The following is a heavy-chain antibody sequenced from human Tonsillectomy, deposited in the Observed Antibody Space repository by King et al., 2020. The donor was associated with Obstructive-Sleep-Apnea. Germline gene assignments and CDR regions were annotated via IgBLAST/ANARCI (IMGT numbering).Heavy chain of an antibody. CDR3: ANASGRVGTTPEY. CDR2: IRYDGNNK. Sequence: VQLVESGGGVVQPGGSLRLSCAASGFTFSTYGMHWVRQAPGKGLEWVAFIRYDGNNKYYADSVKGRFHISRDSSKNTLYLQMNSLRAEDTAVYYCANASGRVGTTPEYWGQGTLVTVSS. J-gene: IGHJ4*02. CDR1: GFTFSTYG. V-gene: IGHV3-30*02. D-gene: IGHD4-17*01.